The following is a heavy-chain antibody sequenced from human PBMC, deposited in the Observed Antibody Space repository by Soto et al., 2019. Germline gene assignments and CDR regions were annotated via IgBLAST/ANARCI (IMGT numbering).Heavy chain of an antibody. CDR3: AKHSAAAGTYAFDI. CDR1: GFTFSSYA. J-gene: IGHJ3*02. D-gene: IGHD6-13*01. CDR2: ISGSGGST. V-gene: IGHV3-23*01. Sequence: GGSLRLSCAASGFTFSSYAMSWVRQAPGKGLEWVSAISGSGGSTYYADSVKGRYTISRDNSKNTLYLQMNSLRAEDTGVYYCAKHSAAAGTYAFDIWGQGTMVTVSS.